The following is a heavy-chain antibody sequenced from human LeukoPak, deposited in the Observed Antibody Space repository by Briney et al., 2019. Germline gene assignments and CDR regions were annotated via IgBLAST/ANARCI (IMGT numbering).Heavy chain of an antibody. CDR3: ARAGIVNALDY. CDR2: IWYDGSNT. V-gene: IGHV3-33*01. J-gene: IGHJ4*02. Sequence: GMSLRLSCAASGYTFSIYGMNWVRQAPGKGLEWVAIIWYDGSNTYFAESVMGRFSISKDNFKNIVYLQMNSLKIEDTGVYYCARAGIVNALDYWGQGAQVIVSP. CDR1: GYTFSIYG. D-gene: IGHD2/OR15-2a*01.